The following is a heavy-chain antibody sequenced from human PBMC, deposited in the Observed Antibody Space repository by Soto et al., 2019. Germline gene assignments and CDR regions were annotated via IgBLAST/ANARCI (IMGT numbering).Heavy chain of an antibody. Sequence: SETLSLTCTVSGGSISGGGSYWSWIRQRPGKGLEWIGYMYYSGSFYYNPSLKSRVTISSDTSKNQFSLRLSSVTAADTAVYYCARGEAAAGTHYYYYMDVWGKGTTVTVSS. V-gene: IGHV4-31*03. CDR1: GGSISGGGSY. J-gene: IGHJ6*03. CDR3: ARGEAAAGTHYYYYMDV. CDR2: MYYSGSF. D-gene: IGHD6-13*01.